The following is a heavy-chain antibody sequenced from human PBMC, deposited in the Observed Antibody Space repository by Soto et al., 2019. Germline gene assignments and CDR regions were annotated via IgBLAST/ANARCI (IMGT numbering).Heavy chain of an antibody. D-gene: IGHD5-12*01. CDR1: GGTFSSYA. V-gene: IGHV1-69*13. J-gene: IGHJ3*01. CDR3: AREGLEMATIGLAFDL. Sequence: SVKVSCKASGGTFSSYAISWVRQAPGQGLEWMGGIIPIFGTANYAQKFQGRVTITADESTSTDYMELSSLRSEDTAVYYCAREGLEMATIGLAFDLWGQGTMVTV. CDR2: IIPIFGTA.